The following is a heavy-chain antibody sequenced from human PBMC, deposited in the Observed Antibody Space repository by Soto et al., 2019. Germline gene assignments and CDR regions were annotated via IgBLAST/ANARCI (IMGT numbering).Heavy chain of an antibody. J-gene: IGHJ4*02. V-gene: IGHV3-11*06. CDR1: GFTFSDYY. CDR2: SSNSGTFS. Sequence: QVQLVESGGGLVKPGGSLRLSCEGSGFTFSDYYISWIRQAPGKGLEWISYSSNSGTFSRYADSVKGRFSISRDNTKNLLYLQMNSLRAQDTAVYYCASSGDNHTRLDYWGQGTQVTVSS. D-gene: IGHD2-21*02. CDR3: ASSGDNHTRLDY.